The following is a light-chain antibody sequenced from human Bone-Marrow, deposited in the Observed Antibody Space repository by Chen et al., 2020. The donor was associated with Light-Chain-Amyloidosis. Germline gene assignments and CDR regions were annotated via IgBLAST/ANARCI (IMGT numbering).Light chain of an antibody. V-gene: IGKV1-9*01. Sequence: DIQLTQSPSFLSASVGDRVTITCRATQAISSYLAWYQQKPGKAPELLIYAAPTLQSDVPSRFSGSGSGPEFTLTSSSLQPEDFATYYCQQLASYPLTFGGGTKVEI. J-gene: IGKJ4*01. CDR3: QQLASYPLT. CDR1: QAISSY. CDR2: AAP.